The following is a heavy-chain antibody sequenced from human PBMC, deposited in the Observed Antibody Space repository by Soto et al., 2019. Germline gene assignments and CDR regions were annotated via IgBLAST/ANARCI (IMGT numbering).Heavy chain of an antibody. CDR3: AREGDYYVSSGYYLAY. CDR2: ISSGGDNK. D-gene: IGHD3-22*01. V-gene: IGHV3-30-3*01. CDR1: GFTFSSHA. J-gene: IGHJ4*02. Sequence: QVQLVESGGGVVQPGRSLRLSCAASGFTFSSHAMHWVRQAPGKGLEWVTVISSGGDNKYYADSVKGRFTISRDNSKNTLHLKIDSLRADDTAVYYCAREGDYYVSSGYYLAYWGQGTLVTVSS.